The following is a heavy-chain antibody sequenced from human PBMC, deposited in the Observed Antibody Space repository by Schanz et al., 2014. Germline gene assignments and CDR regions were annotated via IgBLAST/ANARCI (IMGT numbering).Heavy chain of an antibody. CDR1: GGSISSSDW. Sequence: QVQLQESGPGLVKPSGTLSLTCAVSGGSISSSDWWSWVRQPPGKGLEWIGEIYHSGSTNYNPSLKSRVAISVDNPKKQFALKVTSMTAADTAVYYCARGHRPHGITVAARGFDPWGQGTLVTVSS. V-gene: IGHV4-4*02. D-gene: IGHD6-19*01. J-gene: IGHJ5*02. CDR3: ARGHRPHGITVAARGFDP. CDR2: IYHSGST.